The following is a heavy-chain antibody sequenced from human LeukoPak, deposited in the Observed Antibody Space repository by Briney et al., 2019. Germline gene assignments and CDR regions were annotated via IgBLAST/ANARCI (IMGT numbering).Heavy chain of an antibody. Sequence: SQTLSLTCTVAGHSISSGDYYWSWLRQPAGKGLEWIGRISSSGSTNYNPSLKSRVTISVDTSKNQFSLKLGSVTAADTAVYFCPRGPYSYDSSGAFDIWGQGTMVTVSS. J-gene: IGHJ3*02. CDR2: ISSSGST. V-gene: IGHV4-61*02. CDR1: GHSISSGDYY. D-gene: IGHD3-22*01. CDR3: PRGPYSYDSSGAFDI.